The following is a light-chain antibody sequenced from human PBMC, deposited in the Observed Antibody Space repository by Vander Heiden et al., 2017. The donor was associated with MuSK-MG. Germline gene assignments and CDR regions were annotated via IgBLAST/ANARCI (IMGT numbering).Light chain of an antibody. J-gene: IGLJ2*01. CDR2: QDP. CDR3: QAWDGITAV. CDR1: KFGNKY. Sequence: SYDLPHPPSVSVSAAQTASITCSSDKFGNKYACWYQQKPAPTAMLVNHQDPSRLSGIPERFSGSHSGTTATLTISGTQAVDEADYCCQAWDGITAVFGGGTKLTVL. V-gene: IGLV3-1*01.